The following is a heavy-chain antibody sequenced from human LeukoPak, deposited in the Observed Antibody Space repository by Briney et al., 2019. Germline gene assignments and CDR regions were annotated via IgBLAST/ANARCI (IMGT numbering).Heavy chain of an antibody. Sequence: SETLSLTCTVSGGSISSSSYYWGWIRQPPGKGLEWIGEINHSGSTNYNPSLKSRVTISVDTSKNQFSLKLSSVTAADTAVYYCARYTYYGDYLGTYYYYMDVWGKGTTVTISS. V-gene: IGHV4-39*07. CDR2: INHSGST. D-gene: IGHD4-17*01. J-gene: IGHJ6*03. CDR1: GGSISSSSYY. CDR3: ARYTYYGDYLGTYYYYMDV.